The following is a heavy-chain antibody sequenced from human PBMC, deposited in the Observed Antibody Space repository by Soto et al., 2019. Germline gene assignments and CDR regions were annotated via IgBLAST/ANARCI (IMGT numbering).Heavy chain of an antibody. CDR2: INPSGGST. CDR3: ARERSLRFDP. D-gene: IGHD3-10*01. CDR1: GYTFSTYY. Sequence: ASVKVSCNASGYTFSTYYMHWVRQAPGQGYEWMGIINPSGGSTTYAQKFQGRVTMTRDTSTTTVYMELSSLKSEDTAVYYCARERSLRFDPWGQGTLVTVSS. J-gene: IGHJ5*02. V-gene: IGHV1-46*01.